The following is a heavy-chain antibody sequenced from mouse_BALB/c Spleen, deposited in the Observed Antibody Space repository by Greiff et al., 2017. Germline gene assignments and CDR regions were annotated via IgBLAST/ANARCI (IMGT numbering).Heavy chain of an antibody. D-gene: IGHD2-1*01. V-gene: IGHV5-4*02. CDR1: GFTFSDYY. CDR2: ISDGGSYT. J-gene: IGHJ3*01. CDR3: TDGNYLFAY. Sequence: EVKLVESGGGLVKPGGSLKLSCAASGFTFSDYYMYWVRQTPEKRLEWVATISDGGSYTYYPDSVKGRFTISRDNAKNNLYLQMSSLKSEDTAMYYCTDGNYLFAYWGQGTLVTVSA.